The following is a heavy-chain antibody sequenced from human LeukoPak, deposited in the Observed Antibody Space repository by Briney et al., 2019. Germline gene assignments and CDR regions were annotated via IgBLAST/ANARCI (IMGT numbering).Heavy chain of an antibody. CDR1: GFTFSSYW. CDR2: IKQDGSEE. J-gene: IGHJ4*02. Sequence: GSLRLSCAASGFTFSSYWMSWVRQAPGKGLEWVANIKQDGSEEYYVDSVKGRFTISRDNAKNSLYLQMNSLRAEDTAVYYCARGLDSSSWSYWHYFDYWGQGTLVTVSS. D-gene: IGHD6-13*01. V-gene: IGHV3-7*01. CDR3: ARGLDSSSWSYWHYFDY.